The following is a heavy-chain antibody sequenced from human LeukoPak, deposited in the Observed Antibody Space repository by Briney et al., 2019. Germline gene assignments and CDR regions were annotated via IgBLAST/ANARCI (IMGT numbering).Heavy chain of an antibody. J-gene: IGHJ3*02. CDR2: IYYSGST. Sequence: PSETLSLTCTVSGGSISSYYWSWIRQPPGKGLEWIGYIYYSGSTNCNPSLKSRVTISVDTSKNQFSLKLSSVTAADTAVYYCARHLIAPPDAFDIWGQGTMVTVSS. V-gene: IGHV4-59*08. CDR3: ARHLIAPPDAFDI. CDR1: GGSISSYY.